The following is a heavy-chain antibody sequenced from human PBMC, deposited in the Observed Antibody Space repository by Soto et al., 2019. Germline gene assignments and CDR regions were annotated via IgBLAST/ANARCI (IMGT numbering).Heavy chain of an antibody. CDR1: GYTFTSYG. CDR2: MNPNSGNT. Sequence: VKVFCKASGYTFTSYGISWVRQATGQGLEWMGWMNPNSGNTGYAQKFQGRVTMTRNTSISTAYMELSSLRSEDTAVYYCASPARNYDFWSGYSFDIWGQGTMVTVSS. V-gene: IGHV1-8*02. CDR3: ASPARNYDFWSGYSFDI. J-gene: IGHJ3*02. D-gene: IGHD3-3*01.